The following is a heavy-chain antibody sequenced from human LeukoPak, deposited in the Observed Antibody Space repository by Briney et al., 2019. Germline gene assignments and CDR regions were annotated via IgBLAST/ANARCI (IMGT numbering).Heavy chain of an antibody. V-gene: IGHV4-59*01. Sequence: SETLSLTCTVSGGSISSYYWSWIRQPPGKGLEWIGYIYYSGSTKYNPSLKSRVSISIDTSKNQFSLKLSSVTAADTAVYYCARVEFGFDYWGQGTLVTVSS. D-gene: IGHD3-16*01. CDR3: ARVEFGFDY. J-gene: IGHJ4*02. CDR1: GGSISSYY. CDR2: IYYSGST.